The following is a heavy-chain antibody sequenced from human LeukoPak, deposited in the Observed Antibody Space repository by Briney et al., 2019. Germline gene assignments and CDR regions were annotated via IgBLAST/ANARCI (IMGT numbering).Heavy chain of an antibody. CDR3: ASLVRKDPLSNFDY. Sequence: GGSLRLSCAASGFSFSSYGMHWARQAPGKGLEWVAYIHYDGTNNKYADSVRGRFTLSRDNSGNTLYLQMSSLRPEDTAVYYCASLVRKDPLSNFDYWGQGTLVTVSS. J-gene: IGHJ4*02. CDR2: IHYDGTNN. CDR1: GFSFSSYG. D-gene: IGHD3-16*01. V-gene: IGHV3-30*02.